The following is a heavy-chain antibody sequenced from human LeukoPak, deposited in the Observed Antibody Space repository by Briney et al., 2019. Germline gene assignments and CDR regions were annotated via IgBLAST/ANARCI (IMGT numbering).Heavy chain of an antibody. CDR1: GYTFTNYD. CDR3: ARGRSRRFDY. CDR2: MNPNSGNT. Sequence: ASVKVSCKASGYTFTNYDINWVRQAPGQGLEWMGWMNPNSGNTGYAQKFQGRVTITRNTSISTAYMDLSSLRSEDTAVYYCARGRSRRFDYWGQGTLVTVSS. J-gene: IGHJ4*02. V-gene: IGHV1-8*03.